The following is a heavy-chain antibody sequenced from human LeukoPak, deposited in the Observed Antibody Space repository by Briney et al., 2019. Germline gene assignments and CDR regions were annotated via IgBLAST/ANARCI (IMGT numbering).Heavy chain of an antibody. D-gene: IGHD6-13*01. CDR3: ARDTGIAAAGTPDY. J-gene: IGHJ4*02. V-gene: IGHV1-46*01. CDR2: IYPRDGST. CDR1: GYTFTSNY. Sequence: GASVKVSCKASGYTFTSNYIHWVRQAPGQGLEWMGMIYPRDGSTSYAQKFQGRVTVTRDTSTSTVHMELNGLRSEDTAVYYCARDTGIAAAGTPDYWGQGTLVTVSS.